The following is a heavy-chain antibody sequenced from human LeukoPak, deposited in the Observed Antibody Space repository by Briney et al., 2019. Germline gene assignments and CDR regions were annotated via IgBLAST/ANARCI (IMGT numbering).Heavy chain of an antibody. D-gene: IGHD3-9*01. CDR3: ARVPDILTSSIDY. J-gene: IGHJ4*02. V-gene: IGHV4-34*01. CDR1: GGSFSGYY. CDR2: INHSGST. Sequence: PSETLSLTCAVYGGSFSGYYWSWIRQPPGKGLEWIGEINHSGSTNYNPSLKGRVTISVDTSKNQFSLKLSSVTAADTAVYYCARVPDILTSSIDYWGQGTLVTVSS.